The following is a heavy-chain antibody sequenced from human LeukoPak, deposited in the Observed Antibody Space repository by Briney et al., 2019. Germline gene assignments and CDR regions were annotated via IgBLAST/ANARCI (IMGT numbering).Heavy chain of an antibody. CDR3: ARANHSILRSLEWLPDYYYYGMDV. CDR2: IYYSGST. Sequence: SETLSLTCTVSGGSISSYYWSWIRQPPGKGLEWIGYIYYSGSTNYNPSLKSRVTISVDTSKNQFSLKLSSVTAADTAVYYCARANHSILRSLEWLPDYYYYGMDVWGQGTTVTVSS. CDR1: GGSISSYY. D-gene: IGHD3-3*01. J-gene: IGHJ6*02. V-gene: IGHV4-59*01.